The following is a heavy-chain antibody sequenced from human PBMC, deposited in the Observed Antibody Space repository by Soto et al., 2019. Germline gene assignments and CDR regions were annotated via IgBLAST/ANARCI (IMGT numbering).Heavy chain of an antibody. CDR2: SSAYNGNT. Sequence: ASVKVSCKASGYTFTSYVISWVRQAPGQGLEWMGWSSAYNGNTNYAQKLQGRVTMTTDTSTSTAYMELRSLRSDDTAVYYCARDGSVLNYDFWSGSRLLGYYYMDVWGKGTTVTVSS. CDR1: GYTFTSYV. D-gene: IGHD3-3*01. CDR3: ARDGSVLNYDFWSGSRLLGYYYMDV. V-gene: IGHV1-18*01. J-gene: IGHJ6*03.